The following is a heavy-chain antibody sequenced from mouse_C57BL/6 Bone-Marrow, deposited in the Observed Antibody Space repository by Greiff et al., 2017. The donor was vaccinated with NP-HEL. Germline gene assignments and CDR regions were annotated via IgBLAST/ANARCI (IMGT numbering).Heavy chain of an antibody. V-gene: IGHV5-17*01. CDR1: GFTFNDYG. D-gene: IGHD1-1*01. CDR3: ATPLYGSSYIYAMDY. J-gene: IGHJ4*01. Sequence: DVQLVESGGGLVKPGGSLKLSCAASGFTFNDYGMHWVRQAPEKGLEWVAYISSGSSTIYYADTVKGRFTISRDNAKNTLFLQMTSLRAEDTAMYDCATPLYGSSYIYAMDYWGQGTSVTVSS. CDR2: ISSGSSTI.